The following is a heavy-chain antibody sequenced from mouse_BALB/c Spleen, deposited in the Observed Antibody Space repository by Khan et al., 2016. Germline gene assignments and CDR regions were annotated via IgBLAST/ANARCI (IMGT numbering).Heavy chain of an antibody. D-gene: IGHD1-1*01. V-gene: IGHV4-1*02. CDR3: ARAGYYGYLAY. J-gene: IGHJ3*01. Sequence: EVKLLESGGGLVHPGGSLKLSCAASGFDFSRYWMSWVRQAPGKGLEWIGEINPDSYTINYTPSLKDKFIISSDNAKNTLYLQMSKVRSEDTALYYCARAGYYGYLAYWGQGTLVTVS. CDR1: GFDFSRYW. CDR2: INPDSYTI.